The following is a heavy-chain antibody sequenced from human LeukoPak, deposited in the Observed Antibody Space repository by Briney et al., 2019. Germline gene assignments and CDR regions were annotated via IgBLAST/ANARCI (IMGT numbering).Heavy chain of an antibody. CDR1: GGSISSYY. D-gene: IGHD5-18*01. CDR3: ARVTDLYTAMGPHHAFDI. CDR2: IYYSGST. J-gene: IGHJ3*02. Sequence: PSETLSLTCTVSGGSISSYYWSWIRQPPGKGLEWIGYIYYSGSTNYNPSLKSRVTISVDTSKNQFSLKLSSVTAADTAVYYCARVTDLYTAMGPHHAFDIWGQGTMVTVSS. V-gene: IGHV4-59*08.